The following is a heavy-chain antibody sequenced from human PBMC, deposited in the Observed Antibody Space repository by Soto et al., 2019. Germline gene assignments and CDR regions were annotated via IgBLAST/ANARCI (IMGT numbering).Heavy chain of an antibody. J-gene: IGHJ3*01. V-gene: IGHV4-34*01. CDR3: AREVGSCSGGSCNPLNVFDF. Sequence: PSETLSLTCAVYGGSFSGYYWSSLRQPPGKGRGWIGEINHSESTNYNPSLKSRVTISVDTSKNQFSLKMRSVTATDTAVYYCAREVGSCSGGSCNPLNVFDFWGQGTVVTVS. CDR1: GGSFSGYY. D-gene: IGHD2-15*01. CDR2: INHSEST.